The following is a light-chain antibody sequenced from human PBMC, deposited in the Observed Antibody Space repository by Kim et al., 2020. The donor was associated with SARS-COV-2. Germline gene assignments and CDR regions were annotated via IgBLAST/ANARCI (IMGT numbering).Light chain of an antibody. J-gene: IGLJ3*02. CDR2: DVS. V-gene: IGLV2-14*03. CDR1: SNDVGGHNF. CDR3: NSYTSTNTWV. Sequence: GQSITISCTGTSNDVGGHNFVSWYQQHPGKAPKFLLYDVSQRPSGISDRFSGSKSGNTASLTISGLQAEDEAIYYCNSYTSTNTWVFGGGTQLTVL.